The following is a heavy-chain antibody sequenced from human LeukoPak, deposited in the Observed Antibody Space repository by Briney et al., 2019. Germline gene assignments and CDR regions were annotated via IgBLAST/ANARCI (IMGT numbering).Heavy chain of an antibody. D-gene: IGHD6-19*01. CDR3: AKLMISEWLVGDAFDI. V-gene: IGHV3-30*02. J-gene: IGHJ3*02. Sequence: GGSLRLSCAASGFTFSSYGMHWVRQAPGKGLEWVAFIRYDGSNKYYADSVKGRFTISRHNSKNTLYLQMNSLRAEDTAVYYCAKLMISEWLVGDAFDIWGQGTMVTVSS. CDR1: GFTFSSYG. CDR2: IRYDGSNK.